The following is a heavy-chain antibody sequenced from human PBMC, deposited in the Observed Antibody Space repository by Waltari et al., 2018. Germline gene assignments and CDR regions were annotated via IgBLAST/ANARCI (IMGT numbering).Heavy chain of an antibody. CDR2: INPNSGGT. CDR3: ARGPYVDTAMVNRPCEFDY. CDR1: GYTFTGYY. D-gene: IGHD5-18*01. Sequence: QVQLVQSGAEVKKPGASVKVSCKASGYTFTGYYMHWVRQAPGQGLEWMGWINPNSGGTNYAQKFQGWVTMTRDTSISTAYMELSRLRSDDTAVYYCARGPYVDTAMVNRPCEFDYWGQGTLVTVSS. V-gene: IGHV1-2*04. J-gene: IGHJ4*02.